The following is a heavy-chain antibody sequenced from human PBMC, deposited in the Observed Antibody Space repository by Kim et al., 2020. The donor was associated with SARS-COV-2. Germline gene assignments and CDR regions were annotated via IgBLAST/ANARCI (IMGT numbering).Heavy chain of an antibody. J-gene: IGHJ5*01. CDR1: GCSVASISFY. D-gene: IGHD3-10*01. CDR2: INYSGNT. Sequence: SETLSLTCTVSGCSVASISFYWGWIRQTPGKGLEWIVSINYSGNTQDNPSLKSRVTISVDTSKNQLSLKLTSVTAADTAVYYCARSVALVRGVIDEVNTWFESWCQGARFTVS. CDR3: ARSVALVRGVIDEVNTWFES. V-gene: IGHV4-39*01.